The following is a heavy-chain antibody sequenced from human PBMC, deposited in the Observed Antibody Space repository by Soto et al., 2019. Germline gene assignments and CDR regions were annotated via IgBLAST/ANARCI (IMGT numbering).Heavy chain of an antibody. J-gene: IGHJ6*02. D-gene: IGHD5-18*01. CDR1: GYSCTSYW. Sequence: GEALKISCKGSGYSCTSYWIGWVRQMPGKGLEWMGIIYPGDSDTRYSPSFQGRVTISADKSISTAYLQWSSLKASDTARYYCASPSPYGYTAMARDYCMDVWCQGTMVTVS. CDR3: ASPSPYGYTAMARDYCMDV. CDR2: IYPGDSDT. V-gene: IGHV5-51*01.